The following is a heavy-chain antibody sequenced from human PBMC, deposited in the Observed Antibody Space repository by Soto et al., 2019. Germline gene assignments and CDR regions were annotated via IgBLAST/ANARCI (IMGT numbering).Heavy chain of an antibody. V-gene: IGHV2-5*02. CDR1: GFSLTTSGVG. CDR3: ARILTATGGHFDS. J-gene: IGHJ4*02. Sequence: SGPTLVNPTQTLTLTCSFSGFSLTTSGVGVGWVRQSPEKALEWLALIFWDDDKRYSPSLRSRLTIAKDTSKNQVVLTLTNVEPVDTATYYCARILTATGGHFDSWGQGALVTVS. D-gene: IGHD2-8*02. CDR2: IFWDDDK.